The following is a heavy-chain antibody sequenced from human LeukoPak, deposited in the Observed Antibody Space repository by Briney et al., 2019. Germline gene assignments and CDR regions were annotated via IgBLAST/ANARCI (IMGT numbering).Heavy chain of an antibody. CDR1: GFTFSSYA. CDR3: AKNQLSVGLYYYDFFDY. CDR2: ISYDGSNK. Sequence: GGSLRLSCAASGFTFSSYAMHWVRQAPGKGLEWVAVISYDGSNKYYADSVKGRFTISRDNSKNTLYLQMNSLRAEDTAVYYCAKNQLSVGLYYYDFFDYWGQGTLVTVSS. V-gene: IGHV3-30-3*02. D-gene: IGHD3-22*01. J-gene: IGHJ4*02.